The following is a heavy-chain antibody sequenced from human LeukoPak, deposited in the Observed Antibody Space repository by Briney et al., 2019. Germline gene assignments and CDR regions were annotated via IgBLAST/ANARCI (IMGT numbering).Heavy chain of an antibody. CDR2: ISSSSSYI. V-gene: IGHV3-21*01. D-gene: IGHD6-19*01. CDR1: KFIFSSYS. J-gene: IGHJ4*02. CDR3: ARDSSGWYGGDDY. Sequence: GGSLRLSCAASKFIFSSYSMNWVRQAPGKGLEWVSSISSSSSYIYYADSVKGRFTISRDNAKNSLYLQMNSLRAEDTAVYYCARDSSGWYGGDDYWGQGTLVTVSS.